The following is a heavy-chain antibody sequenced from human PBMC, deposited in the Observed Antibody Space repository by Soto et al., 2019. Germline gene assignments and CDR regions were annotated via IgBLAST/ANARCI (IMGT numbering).Heavy chain of an antibody. D-gene: IGHD4-17*01. CDR3: ARRPFYGDYAYDAFDI. J-gene: IGHJ3*02. CDR2: IYYSGST. CDR1: GGSISSYY. Sequence: SETLSLTCTVSGGSISSYYWSWIRQPPGKGLEWIGYIYYSGSTNYNPSLKSRVTISVDTSKNQFSLKLSSVTAADTAVYYCARRPFYGDYAYDAFDIWGQGTMVTVSS. V-gene: IGHV4-59*01.